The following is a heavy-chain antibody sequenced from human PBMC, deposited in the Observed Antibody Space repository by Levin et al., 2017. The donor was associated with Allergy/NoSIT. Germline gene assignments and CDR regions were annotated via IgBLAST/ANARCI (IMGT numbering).Heavy chain of an antibody. CDR1: GGSFSGYY. CDR3: ASPKAAAGPFDY. CDR2: INHSGST. Sequence: SETLSLTCAVYGGSFSGYYWSWIRQPPGKGLEWIGEINHSGSTNYNPSLKSRVTISVDTSKNQFSLKLSSVTAADTAVYYCASPKAAAGPFDYWGQGTLVTVSS. V-gene: IGHV4-34*01. J-gene: IGHJ4*02. D-gene: IGHD6-13*01.